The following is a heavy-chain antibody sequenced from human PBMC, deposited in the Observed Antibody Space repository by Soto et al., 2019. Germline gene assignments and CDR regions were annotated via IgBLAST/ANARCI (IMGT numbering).Heavy chain of an antibody. CDR3: ARGEILYDGSGYQSFYFED. J-gene: IGHJ4*02. Sequence: GGSLRLSCAASGFTFSSYAMHWVRQAPGKGLEGVAIVSYDGRNKYYADSVKGRFTIFRDNSENTLYLQMNSLRAEDTAVYYCARGEILYDGSGYQSFYFEDWSLGTLVTVSS. CDR2: VSYDGRNK. CDR1: GFTFSSYA. V-gene: IGHV3-30*04. D-gene: IGHD3-22*01.